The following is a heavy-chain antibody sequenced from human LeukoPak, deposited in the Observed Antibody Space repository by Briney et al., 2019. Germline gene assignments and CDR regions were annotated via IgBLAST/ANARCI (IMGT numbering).Heavy chain of an antibody. CDR1: GGSISSGDYY. CDR2: IYYSGST. V-gene: IGHV4-30-4*08. J-gene: IGHJ4*02. CDR3: ARDHSSGVDY. Sequence: SGTLALTCTVSGGSISSGDYYWSWIRQPPGKGLEWIGYIYYSGSTYYNPSLKSRVTISVDTSKNQFSLKLSSVTAADTAVYYCARDHSSGVDYWGQGTLVTVSS. D-gene: IGHD5-18*01.